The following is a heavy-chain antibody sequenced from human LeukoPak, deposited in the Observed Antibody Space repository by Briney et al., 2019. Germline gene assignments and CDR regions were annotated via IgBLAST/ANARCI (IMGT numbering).Heavy chain of an antibody. D-gene: IGHD3-3*01. V-gene: IGHV1-2*02. CDR3: ALTYYDFWSGYRTDLDY. CDR1: GYTFTGYY. CDR2: INPNSGGT. Sequence: ASVKVSCKASGYTFTGYYMHWVRQAPGQGLEWMGWINPNSGGTNYAQKFQGRVTMNRDTSISTAYMEMSRLRSDDPAVYYCALTYYDFWSGYRTDLDYWGQGTLVTVSS. J-gene: IGHJ4*02.